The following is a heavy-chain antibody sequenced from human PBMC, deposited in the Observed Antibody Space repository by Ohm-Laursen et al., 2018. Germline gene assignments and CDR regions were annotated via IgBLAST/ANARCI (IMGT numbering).Heavy chain of an antibody. CDR3: ARRRSTSYYYYGMDV. CDR2: INHSGST. V-gene: IGHV4-34*01. D-gene: IGHD6-25*01. J-gene: IGHJ6*02. CDR1: GGSFSGYY. Sequence: GTLSLTCAVYGGSFSGYYWSWIRQPPGKGLEWIGEINHSGSTNYSPSLKSRVTISVDTSKNQFSLKLSSVTAADTAVYYCARRRSTSYYYYGMDVWGQGTTVTVSS.